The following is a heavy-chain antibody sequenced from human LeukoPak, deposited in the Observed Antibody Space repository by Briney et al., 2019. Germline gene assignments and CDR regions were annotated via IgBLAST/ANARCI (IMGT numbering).Heavy chain of an antibody. D-gene: IGHD1-26*01. J-gene: IGHJ5*02. CDR1: GYTFTGYY. CDR2: INPNSGGT. V-gene: IGHV1-2*02. CDR3: ARGGEYSGSYYATQYNWFDP. Sequence: ASVKVSCKASGYTFTGYYMHWVRQAPGQGLEWMGWINPNSGGTNYAQKFQGRVTMTRDTSISTAYMELSRLRSDDTAVYYCARGGEYSGSYYATQYNWFDPWGQGTLVTVSS.